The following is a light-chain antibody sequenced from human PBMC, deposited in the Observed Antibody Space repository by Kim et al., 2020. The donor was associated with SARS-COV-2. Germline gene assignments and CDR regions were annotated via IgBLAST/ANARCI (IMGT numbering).Light chain of an antibody. Sequence: DIVMTQSPDSLAVSLGERATINCKSSQSVLYSSNNKNYLAWYQQKPGQPPKLLIYWASTRESGVPDRFSGSGSGTDFTLTISSLQADDVAVYYCQQYYTTLVTFGQGTKVDIK. CDR2: WAS. J-gene: IGKJ1*01. CDR1: QSVLYSSNNKNY. V-gene: IGKV4-1*01. CDR3: QQYYTTLVT.